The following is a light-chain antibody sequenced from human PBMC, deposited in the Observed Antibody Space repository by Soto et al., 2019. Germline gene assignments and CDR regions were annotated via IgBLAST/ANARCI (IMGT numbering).Light chain of an antibody. CDR1: SSDVGSYNL. V-gene: IGLV2-23*02. Sequence: ALTQPASVSGSPGQSITISCTGTSSDVGSYNLVSWYQQHPGKAPTLLIYDVTKRPSGVPDRFSGSKSGDTASLTISGLQAGDEGNYYCCSYVGSNTLYVFGTGTKVTVL. CDR3: CSYVGSNTLYV. J-gene: IGLJ1*01. CDR2: DVT.